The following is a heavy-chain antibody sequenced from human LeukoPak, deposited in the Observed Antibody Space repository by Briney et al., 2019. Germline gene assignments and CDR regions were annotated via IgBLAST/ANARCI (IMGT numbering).Heavy chain of an antibody. V-gene: IGHV3-48*04. Sequence: PGGSLRLSCAASGFTFSSYSMNWVRQAPGKGLEWVSYISSSSSTIYYADSVKGRFTISRDNAKNSLYLQMNSLRAEDTAVYYCARKTTDYYYYYMDVWGKGTRVTVSS. CDR2: ISSSSSTI. CDR3: ARKTTDYYYYYMDV. CDR1: GFTFSSYS. J-gene: IGHJ6*03. D-gene: IGHD1-14*01.